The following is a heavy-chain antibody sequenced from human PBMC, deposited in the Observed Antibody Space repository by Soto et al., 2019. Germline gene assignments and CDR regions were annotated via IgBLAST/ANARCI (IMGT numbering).Heavy chain of an antibody. J-gene: IGHJ6*02. CDR2: IYHSGST. CDR3: PGDHTKGRGYGMAG. V-gene: IGHV4-4*02. CDR1: GGSISSSNW. D-gene: IGHD2-2*01. Sequence: PSETLSLTCAVSGGSISSSNWWSWVRQPPGKGLEWIGEIYHSGSTNYNPTLKSRGTISVDKSKNKFSLKLSSVTAADTAVYNWPGDHTKGRGYGMAGWGQGTKVTVSS.